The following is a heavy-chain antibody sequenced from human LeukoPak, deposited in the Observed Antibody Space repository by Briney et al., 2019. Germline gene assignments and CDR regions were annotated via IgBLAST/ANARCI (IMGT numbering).Heavy chain of an antibody. CDR2: FDPEDGET. CDR1: GYTLTELS. J-gene: IGHJ3*01. CDR3: ATDRGENYCSSTSCREDL. V-gene: IGHV1-24*01. D-gene: IGHD2-2*01. Sequence: ASVKVSCKVSGYTLTELSIHWVRQAPGKGLEWMGGFDPEDGETIYAQKFQGRVTMTEDTSTDTAYMELSSLRSEDTALYYCATDRGENYCSSTSCREDLWGQGTLVTVSS.